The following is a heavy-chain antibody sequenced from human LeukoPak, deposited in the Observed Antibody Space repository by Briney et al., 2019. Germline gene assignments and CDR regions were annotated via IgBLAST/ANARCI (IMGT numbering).Heavy chain of an antibody. J-gene: IGHJ3*02. D-gene: IGHD1-26*01. Sequence: SETLSLTCTVSGGSISSSSYYWGWIRQPPGKGLEWIGSIYYSGSTYYNPSLKSRVTISVDTSKNQFSLKLSSLTAADTAVYYCARDLRRYSGSYGDAFDIWGQGTMVTVSS. V-gene: IGHV4-39*02. CDR1: GGSISSSSYY. CDR3: ARDLRRYSGSYGDAFDI. CDR2: IYYSGST.